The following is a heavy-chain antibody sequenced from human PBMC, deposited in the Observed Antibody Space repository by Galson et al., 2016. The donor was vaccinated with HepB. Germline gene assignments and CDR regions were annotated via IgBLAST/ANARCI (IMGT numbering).Heavy chain of an antibody. J-gene: IGHJ4*02. D-gene: IGHD2/OR15-2a*01. Sequence: SVKVSCKASGYTFTTSGISWVRQAPGQGLEWMGWISTYSGDTEYAQNFQGGLTLTTDSSTTTAYMELRSLRFDDTAMYYCARDVQYRFDSWGQGTLVTVSS. CDR1: GYTFTTSG. CDR2: ISTYSGDT. V-gene: IGHV1-18*01. CDR3: ARDVQYRFDS.